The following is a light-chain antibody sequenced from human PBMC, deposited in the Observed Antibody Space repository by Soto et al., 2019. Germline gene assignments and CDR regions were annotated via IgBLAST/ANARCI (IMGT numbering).Light chain of an antibody. V-gene: IGKV3-11*01. J-gene: IGKJ4*01. CDR2: DAT. CDR1: QSVSSD. Sequence: ETVLTQSPATLSLSPGERATLSCRASQSVSSDLAWYQQKPGQAPRLLIYDATNRATGIPARFSGSGSGTAFTLTISSLEPEDFAVYYCQPRSNGLTFGGGTKVELK. CDR3: QPRSNGLT.